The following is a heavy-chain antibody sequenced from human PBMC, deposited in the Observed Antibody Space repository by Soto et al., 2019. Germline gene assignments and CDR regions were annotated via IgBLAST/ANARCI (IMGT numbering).Heavy chain of an antibody. J-gene: IGHJ4*02. CDR2: IKYSGTT. V-gene: IGHV4-39*01. Sequence: SETLSLTCTVSGGSISSSRCHWGWIRQPPGKGLEWIASIKYSGTTFYNPSLKSRVTLSVDTSKNQFALKLSSVTAADTAVYYCARRYGGTFDYWGQGTLVTVSS. CDR3: ARRYGGTFDY. CDR1: GGSISSSRCH. D-gene: IGHD2-15*01.